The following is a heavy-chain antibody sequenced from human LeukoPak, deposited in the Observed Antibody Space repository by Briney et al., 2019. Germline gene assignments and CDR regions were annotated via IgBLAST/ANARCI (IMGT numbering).Heavy chain of an antibody. CDR1: GYTFTSYD. CDR2: MNPNSGNT. V-gene: IGHV1-8*03. Sequence: ASVKVSCKASGYTFTSYDINWVRQATGQGLEWMGWMNPNSGNTGYAQKFQGRVTITRNTSISTAYMELSSLRSEDTAVYYCARAPDTMITNDAFDIWGQGTLVTVSS. J-gene: IGHJ3*02. CDR3: ARAPDTMITNDAFDI. D-gene: IGHD3-22*01.